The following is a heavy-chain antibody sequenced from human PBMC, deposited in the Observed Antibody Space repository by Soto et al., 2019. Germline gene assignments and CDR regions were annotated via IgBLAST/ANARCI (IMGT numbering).Heavy chain of an antibody. Sequence: SETLSLTCAVSGGSFTSNNCLTLLRQPPGQGLEGIGEIYRTGSTNYNPSLKSRVTISLDKSENQFSLKVTSLTAADTAVYYCASRDPGTSVDYWGQGTLVTVSS. J-gene: IGHJ4*02. CDR3: ASRDPGTSVDY. V-gene: IGHV4-4*02. CDR1: GGSFTSNNC. D-gene: IGHD1-7*01. CDR2: IYRTGST.